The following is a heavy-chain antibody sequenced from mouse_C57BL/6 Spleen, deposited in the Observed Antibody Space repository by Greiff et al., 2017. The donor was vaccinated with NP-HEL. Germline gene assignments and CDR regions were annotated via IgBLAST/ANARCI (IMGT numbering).Heavy chain of an antibody. V-gene: IGHV1-7*01. Sequence: QVQLQQSGAELAKPGASVKLSCKASGYNFTSYWMHWVKQRPGQGLEWIGYINPSSGYTKYNQKFKDKATLTADKSSSTAYMQLSSLTYEDSAVYYCARSYDGYYVGFDYWGQGTTLTVSS. D-gene: IGHD2-3*01. CDR1: GYNFTSYW. CDR3: ARSYDGYYVGFDY. J-gene: IGHJ2*01. CDR2: INPSSGYT.